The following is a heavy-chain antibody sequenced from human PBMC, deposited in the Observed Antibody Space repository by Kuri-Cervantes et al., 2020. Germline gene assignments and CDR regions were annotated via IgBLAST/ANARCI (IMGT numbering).Heavy chain of an antibody. J-gene: IGHJ6*03. CDR3: ARGSGSCLFYNHYYMDV. D-gene: IGHD2-15*01. CDR1: GYTFTGYY. Sequence: ASVKVSCKASGYTFTGYYMHWVRQAPGQGLEWMGWINPNSGGTSYAQKFQGRVIMTSDTSTSTVYMELSSLRSEDTAMYYCARGSGSCLFYNHYYMDVWGKGTTVTVSS. CDR2: INPNSGGT. V-gene: IGHV1-2*02.